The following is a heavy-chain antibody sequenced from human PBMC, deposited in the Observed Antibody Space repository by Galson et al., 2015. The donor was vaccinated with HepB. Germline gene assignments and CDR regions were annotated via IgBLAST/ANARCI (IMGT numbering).Heavy chain of an antibody. V-gene: IGHV3-23*01. D-gene: IGHD6-19*01. Sequence: SLRLSCAASGFNFRRYAMSWVRQAPGRGLEWVSGISGSGFFTNYAASVTGRFTISRDNSKNKMYLQMNSLGAEDTAVYYCARPKNVGSGWSRVQGYLDLWGRGTLVTVSS. J-gene: IGHJ2*01. CDR2: ISGSGFFT. CDR1: GFNFRRYA. CDR3: ARPKNVGSGWSRVQGYLDL.